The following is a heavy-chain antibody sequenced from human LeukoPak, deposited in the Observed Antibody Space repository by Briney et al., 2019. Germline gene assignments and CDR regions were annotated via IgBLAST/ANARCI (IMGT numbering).Heavy chain of an antibody. CDR3: AGNESVLGTTGLNDFFDD. CDR1: GDSITRRSDY. Sequence: SETLSLTCTVTGDSITRRSDYWGWVRQPPGKGLEWIGSIYYSGSTYYNPSFKSRVTISVDTSRNQFSLQLSYVTAADTAVYYCAGNESVLGTTGLNDFFDDWGQGSLVTVSS. V-gene: IGHV4-39*01. D-gene: IGHD1-26*01. CDR2: IYYSGST. J-gene: IGHJ4*02.